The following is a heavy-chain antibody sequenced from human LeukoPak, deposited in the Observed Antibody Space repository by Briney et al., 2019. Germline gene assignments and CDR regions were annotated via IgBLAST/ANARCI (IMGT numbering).Heavy chain of an antibody. CDR1: GFTFSSYG. CDR3: ATPMVGRGIAAAGALDY. CDR2: IRYDGSNK. J-gene: IGHJ4*02. Sequence: GGSLRLSCAASGFTFSSYGMHWVRQAPGKGLEWVAFIRYDGSNKYYADSVKGRFTISRDNSKNTLYLQMNSLRAEDTAVYYCATPMVGRGIAAAGALDYWGQGTLVTVSS. V-gene: IGHV3-30*02. D-gene: IGHD6-13*01.